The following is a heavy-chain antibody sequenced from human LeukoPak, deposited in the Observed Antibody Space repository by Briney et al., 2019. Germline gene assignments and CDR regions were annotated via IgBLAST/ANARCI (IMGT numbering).Heavy chain of an antibody. J-gene: IGHJ4*02. D-gene: IGHD6-19*01. CDR3: ARDSGSGWSASDY. CDR1: GGSISSYY. Sequence: SETLSLTCTVSGGSISSYYWSWIRQPPRKGLEWIGYIYYSGSTNYNPSLKSRVTISVDTSKNQFSLKLSSVTAADTAVYYCARDSGSGWSASDYWGRGTLVTVSS. V-gene: IGHV4-59*01. CDR2: IYYSGST.